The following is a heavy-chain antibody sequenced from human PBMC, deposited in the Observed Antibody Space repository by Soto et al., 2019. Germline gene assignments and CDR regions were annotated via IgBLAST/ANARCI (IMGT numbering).Heavy chain of an antibody. CDR1: GGSISSSNW. CDR3: ARKAIMITFGGVIGGWVHYGMDV. J-gene: IGHJ6*02. CDR2: IYHSGST. D-gene: IGHD3-16*02. Sequence: SETLSLTCAVSGGSISSSNWWSWVRQPPGKGLEWIGEIYHSGSTNYNPSLKSRVTISVDKSKNQFSLKLSSVTAADTAAYYCARKAIMITFGGVIGGWVHYGMDVWGQGTPVTVSS. V-gene: IGHV4-4*02.